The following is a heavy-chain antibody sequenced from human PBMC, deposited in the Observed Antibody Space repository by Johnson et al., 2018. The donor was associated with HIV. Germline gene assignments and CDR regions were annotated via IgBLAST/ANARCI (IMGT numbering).Heavy chain of an antibody. CDR3: ARDWGPRLGYYDSSGYYWAFDV. D-gene: IGHD3-22*01. CDR1: GFTFSSYW. J-gene: IGHJ3*01. V-gene: IGHV3-7*01. Sequence: EVQLVESGGGLVQPGGSLRLSCAASGFTFSSYWMSWVRQAPGKGLEWVANIKQDGSEKYYVDSVKGRFTISRDNAKNSLYLQMNSLRAEDTAVYYCARDWGPRLGYYDSSGYYWAFDVWGQGTMVTVSS. CDR2: IKQDGSEK.